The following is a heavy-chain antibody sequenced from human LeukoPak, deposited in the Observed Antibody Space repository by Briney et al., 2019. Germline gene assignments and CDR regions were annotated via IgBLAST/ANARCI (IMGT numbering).Heavy chain of an antibody. D-gene: IGHD4-17*01. Sequence: SETLSLTCAVSGGSISSGGYYWSWIRQPPGKGLEWIGYIYHSGSTYYNPSLKSRVTISVDRSKNQFPLKLSSVTAADTAVYYCARVFGGTVTTGLIDYWGQGTLVTVSS. CDR3: ARVFGGTVTTGLIDY. J-gene: IGHJ4*02. CDR2: IYHSGST. CDR1: GGSISSGGYY. V-gene: IGHV4-30-2*01.